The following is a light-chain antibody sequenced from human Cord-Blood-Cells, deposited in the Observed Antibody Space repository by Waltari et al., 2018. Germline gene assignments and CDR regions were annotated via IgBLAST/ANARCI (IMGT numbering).Light chain of an antibody. CDR3: SSYAGSNNL. CDR2: EVS. V-gene: IGLV2-8*01. Sequence: QSALTQPPSASGSPGQSVTISCTGTSRDVGGYNYVSWYQQHPGKAPKLMIYEVSKRPSAVPDRFSGSKSGNPASLTVSGLQAEDEADYYCSSYAGSNNLFGGGTKLTVL. CDR1: SRDVGGYNY. J-gene: IGLJ3*02.